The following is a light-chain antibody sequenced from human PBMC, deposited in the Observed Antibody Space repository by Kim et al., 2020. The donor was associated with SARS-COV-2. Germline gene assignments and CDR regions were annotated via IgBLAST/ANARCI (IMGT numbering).Light chain of an antibody. V-gene: IGKV3-15*01. J-gene: IGKJ2*01. CDR3: QHYNNWPTYT. CDR2: GAS. CDR1: QSVSSN. Sequence: VSPGERATLSCRTSQSVSSNLAWYQQKPGQAPRLLIYGASTRATGIPARFTGSGSGTEFTLTISSLQSEDFATYYCQHYNNWPTYTFGQGTKLEI.